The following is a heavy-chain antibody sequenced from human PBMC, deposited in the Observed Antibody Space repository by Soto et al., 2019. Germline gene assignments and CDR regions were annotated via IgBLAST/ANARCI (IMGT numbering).Heavy chain of an antibody. D-gene: IGHD2-15*01. CDR1: GFTFSTYS. Sequence: EVQLVEAGGGLVKPGGSLRISCAASGFTFSTYSMNWVRQTPGKGLEWVSSISSGSSYRYYADSGKGRFTISRDNAKNSLYMEMNSMRAEDTAVYYCARGWGTTVVALDAFDVWGQGTMVTVSS. J-gene: IGHJ3*01. CDR2: ISSGSSYR. V-gene: IGHV3-21*06. CDR3: ARGWGTTVVALDAFDV.